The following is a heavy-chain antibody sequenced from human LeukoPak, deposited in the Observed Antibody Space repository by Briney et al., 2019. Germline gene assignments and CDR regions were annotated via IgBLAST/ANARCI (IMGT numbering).Heavy chain of an antibody. Sequence: SETLSLTCSVSGVSIGSHYWSWIRQSPGKGLEWIGCVYNSGTTVYNPSLTGRVTISVDTSKNQYSLNLRSVTAADAAVYYCARDAYWGQGILVTVSS. V-gene: IGHV4-59*11. J-gene: IGHJ4*02. CDR1: GVSIGSHY. CDR3: ARDAY. CDR2: VYNSGTT.